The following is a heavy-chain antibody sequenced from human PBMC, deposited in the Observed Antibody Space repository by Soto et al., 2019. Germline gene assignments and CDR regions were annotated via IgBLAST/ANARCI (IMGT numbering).Heavy chain of an antibody. J-gene: IGHJ5*02. CDR2: IHGSGETT. Sequence: EEQLLESGGGLVQPGGSLRLSCAASGFTFSTYPMTWVRQAPGKGLEWVSSIHGSGETTYYAESVKGRFIISRDNSKNTLYLQMDSLRGEDTAVYYCVRGGSNYASWGQGTLVTDSS. D-gene: IGHD4-4*01. CDR3: VRGGSNYAS. V-gene: IGHV3-23*01. CDR1: GFTFSTYP.